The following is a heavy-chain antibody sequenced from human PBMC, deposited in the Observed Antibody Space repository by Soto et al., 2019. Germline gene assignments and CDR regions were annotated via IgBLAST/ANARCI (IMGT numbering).Heavy chain of an antibody. CDR2: FDPEDGET. J-gene: IGHJ4*02. D-gene: IGHD6-19*01. Sequence: ASVKVSCKVSGYTLTELSMHWVRQAPGKGLEWMGGFDPEDGETIYAQKFQGRVTMTEDTSTDTAYMELSSLRSEDTAVYYCATVYSSGWCHPIDYWGQGTLVTVSS. V-gene: IGHV1-24*01. CDR3: ATVYSSGWCHPIDY. CDR1: GYTLTELS.